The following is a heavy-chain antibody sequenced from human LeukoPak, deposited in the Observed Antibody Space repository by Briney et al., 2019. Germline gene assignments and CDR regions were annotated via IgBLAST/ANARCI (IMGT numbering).Heavy chain of an antibody. D-gene: IGHD6-19*01. CDR3: VREKYSCGNYDFDY. CDR2: VGGSGDRT. CDR1: GFIFSAHA. V-gene: IGHV3-23*01. J-gene: IGHJ4*02. Sequence: RGSLRLSCAASGFIFSAHAMSWVRQAPGKGLEWDSGVGGSGDRTYYADSVRGRFIISRDNSKNTVYLQMSGLRAEDTATYYCVREKYSCGNYDFDYWGQGTLVTVSS.